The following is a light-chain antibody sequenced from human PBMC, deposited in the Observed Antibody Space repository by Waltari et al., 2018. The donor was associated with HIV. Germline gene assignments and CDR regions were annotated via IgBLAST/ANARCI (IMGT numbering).Light chain of an antibody. Sequence: DIVMTQSPDSLAVSLGESATINCKSIQSVLHSSNNKNYLAWYQQKPGQPPKLLIYWASTRESGVPDRFSGSGSGTDFTLTISSLQAEDVAVYYCQQYYSTPNTFGPGTKVDIK. J-gene: IGKJ3*01. CDR2: WAS. V-gene: IGKV4-1*01. CDR3: QQYYSTPNT. CDR1: QSVLHSSNNKNY.